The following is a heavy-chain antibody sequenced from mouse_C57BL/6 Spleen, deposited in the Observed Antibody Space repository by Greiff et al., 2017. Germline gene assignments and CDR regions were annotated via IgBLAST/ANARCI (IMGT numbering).Heavy chain of an antibody. J-gene: IGHJ3*01. D-gene: IGHD2-2*01. Sequence: QVQLQQPGAALVKPGDSVKLSCKASGYTFTSSWMHWVKQRPGQGLEWIGMIHPNSGSTNYNEKFKSKATLTVDKSSSTAYMQLSSLTSEDSAVYYGARRFYGYDGWFAGWGKGTLVTVSA. CDR2: IHPNSGST. CDR1: GYTFTSSW. CDR3: ARRFYGYDGWFAG. V-gene: IGHV1-64*01.